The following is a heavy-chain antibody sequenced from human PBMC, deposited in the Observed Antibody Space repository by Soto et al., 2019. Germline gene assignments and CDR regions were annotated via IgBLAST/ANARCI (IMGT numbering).Heavy chain of an antibody. D-gene: IGHD2-8*01. CDR1: GFTFSSYE. CDR2: ISSSGSTI. V-gene: IGHV3-48*03. CDR3: ARDHPAYCTNCVCYRVSSGIDV. J-gene: IGHJ6*02. Sequence: PGGSLRLSCAASGFTFSSYEMNWVRQAPGKGLEWVSYISSSGSTIYYADSVKGRFTISRDNAKNSLYLQMNSLRAEDTAVYYCARDHPAYCTNCVCYRVSSGIDVWGQGTTVTVSS.